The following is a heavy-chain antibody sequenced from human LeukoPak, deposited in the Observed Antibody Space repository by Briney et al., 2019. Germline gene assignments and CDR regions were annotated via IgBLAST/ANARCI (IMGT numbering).Heavy chain of an antibody. D-gene: IGHD3-10*01. V-gene: IGHV4-31*03. Sequence: SETLSLTCTVSGGSISSGGYYWSWIRQHPGKGLEWIGYIYYSGSTYYNPSLKSRVTISVDTSKNQFSLKLSSVTAADTAVYYCARIMLSWRESDCWGQGTLVTVSS. CDR2: IYYSGST. CDR3: ARIMLSWRESDC. CDR1: GGSISSGGYY. J-gene: IGHJ4*02.